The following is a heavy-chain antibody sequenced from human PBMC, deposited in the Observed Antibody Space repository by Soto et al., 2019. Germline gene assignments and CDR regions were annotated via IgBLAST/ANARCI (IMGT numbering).Heavy chain of an antibody. CDR1: GYTFSSIG. Sequence: ASVKVSCKTSGYTFSSIGISWVREAPGQGLEWMGWISPYKGNTYYAQRLQGRVTMTTDTSTSTAYMELRSLRSDDTAVYFCARDLDGSGSYYTNYWGQGTLVTVSS. CDR3: ARDLDGSGSYYTNY. CDR2: ISPYKGNT. J-gene: IGHJ4*02. V-gene: IGHV1-18*01. D-gene: IGHD3-10*01.